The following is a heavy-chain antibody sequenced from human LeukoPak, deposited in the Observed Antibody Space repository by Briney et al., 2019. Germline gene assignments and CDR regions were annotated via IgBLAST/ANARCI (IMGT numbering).Heavy chain of an antibody. CDR2: ISGSGSGGST. CDR3: AKETTPYGSGSYDDAFDI. V-gene: IGHV3-23*01. Sequence: PGGSLRLSCAASGFTFSSSAMSWVRQAPGKGLEWVSNISGSGSGGSTYYADSVKGRFTISRDNSKNTPYLQMNSLRAEDTAVYYCAKETTPYGSGSYDDAFDIWGQGTMVTVSS. D-gene: IGHD3-10*01. J-gene: IGHJ3*02. CDR1: GFTFSSSA.